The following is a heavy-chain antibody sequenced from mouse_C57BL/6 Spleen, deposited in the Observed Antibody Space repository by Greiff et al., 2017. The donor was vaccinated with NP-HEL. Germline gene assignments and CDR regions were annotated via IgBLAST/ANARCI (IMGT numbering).Heavy chain of an antibody. Sequence: VQLQQSGPELVKPGASVKISCKASGYTFTDYYMNWVKQSHGKSLEWIGDINPNNGGTSYNQKFKGKATLTVDKSSSTAYMELRSLTSEDSAVYYCARDPSLGRRDFDYWGKGTTLTVSS. V-gene: IGHV1-26*01. CDR1: GYTFTDYY. CDR3: ARDPSLGRRDFDY. D-gene: IGHD4-1*01. CDR2: INPNNGGT. J-gene: IGHJ2*01.